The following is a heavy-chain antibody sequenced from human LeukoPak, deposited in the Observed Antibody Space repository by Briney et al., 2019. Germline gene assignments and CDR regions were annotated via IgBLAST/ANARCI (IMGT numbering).Heavy chain of an antibody. CDR1: GYTLTELS. D-gene: IGHD3-10*01. CDR2: FDPEDGET. V-gene: IGHV1-24*01. CDR3: ATDPKARGMVRGASLLYY. Sequence: ASVKVSCKVSGYTLTELSMHWVRQAPGKGLEWMGGFDPEDGETIYAQKFQGRVTMTEDTSTDTAYMGLSSLRSEDTAVYYCATDPKARGMVRGASLLYYWGQGTLVTVSS. J-gene: IGHJ4*02.